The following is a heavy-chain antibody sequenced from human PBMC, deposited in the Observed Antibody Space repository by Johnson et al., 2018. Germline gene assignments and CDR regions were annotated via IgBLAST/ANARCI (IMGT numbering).Heavy chain of an antibody. Sequence: VQLVESGAEVKKPGASVKVSCTAPRYTFTSYSMHWVRQAPGQGLEWMGIINPSGGSTNYAQKFQGRVTMTRDTSTTTVYMELSSLRAEDTDVYYWASGRLAMDVWGQGTTVTVSS. CDR3: ASGRLAMDV. CDR2: INPSGGST. J-gene: IGHJ6*02. CDR1: RYTFTSYS. D-gene: IGHD6-19*01. V-gene: IGHV1-46*01.